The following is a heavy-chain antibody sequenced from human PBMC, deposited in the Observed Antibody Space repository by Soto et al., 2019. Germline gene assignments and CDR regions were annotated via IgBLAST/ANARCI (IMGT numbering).Heavy chain of an antibody. D-gene: IGHD3-3*01. CDR2: IWYDGDPK. J-gene: IGHJ4*02. CDR3: ARGQFKPTDLRSRYYFFDDY. V-gene: IGHV3-33*01. CDR1: GFTFSAYA. Sequence: GGSLRLSCAASGFTFSAYAMHWVRQAPGKGLEWVAVIWYDGDPKYYADSVGGRFTISRDTSQDTLYLQMNSLRAEDTAVYYCARGQFKPTDLRSRYYFFDDYWRPGTRVTVPS.